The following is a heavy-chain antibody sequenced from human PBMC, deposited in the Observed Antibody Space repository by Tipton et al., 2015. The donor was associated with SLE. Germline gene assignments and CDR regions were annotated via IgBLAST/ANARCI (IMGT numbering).Heavy chain of an antibody. CDR1: GFTVSSNY. CDR3: AKDPQVVAASYYFDY. D-gene: IGHD2-15*01. J-gene: IGHJ4*02. CDR2: ISYDGSNK. V-gene: IGHV3-30*18. Sequence: SLRLSCAASGFTVSSNYMSWVRQAPGKGLEWVAVISYDGSNKYYADSVKGRFTISRDNSKNTLYLQMNSLRAEDTAVYYCAKDPQVVAASYYFDYWGQGTLVTVSS.